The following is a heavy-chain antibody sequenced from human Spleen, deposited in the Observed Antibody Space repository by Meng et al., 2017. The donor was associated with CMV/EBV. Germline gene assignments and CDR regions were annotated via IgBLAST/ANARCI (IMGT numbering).Heavy chain of an antibody. J-gene: IGHJ5*02. Sequence: SVKVSCKAFGYTFINHDINWVRQAAGQGLEWMGRIVPLLRTPIFAQSFQGRVTITADRSSSTTYMELSRLRSEDTAVYYCASATYMTTQQGWFDTWGQGTLVTVSS. CDR3: ASATYMTTQQGWFDT. D-gene: IGHD4-11*01. CDR2: IVPLLRTP. CDR1: GYTFINHD. V-gene: IGHV1-69*04.